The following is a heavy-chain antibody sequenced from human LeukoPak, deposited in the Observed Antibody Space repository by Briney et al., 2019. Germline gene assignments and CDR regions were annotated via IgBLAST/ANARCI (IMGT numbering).Heavy chain of an antibody. J-gene: IGHJ4*02. CDR3: ARVAAAGTQWDY. V-gene: IGHV1-2*06. Sequence: ASVKVSCKASGYTFTSHDINWVRQATGQGLEWMGRINPNSGGTNYAQKFQGRVTMTRDTSISTAYMELSRLRSDDTAVYYCARVAAAGTQWDYWGQGTLVTVSS. D-gene: IGHD6-13*01. CDR2: INPNSGGT. CDR1: GYTFTSHD.